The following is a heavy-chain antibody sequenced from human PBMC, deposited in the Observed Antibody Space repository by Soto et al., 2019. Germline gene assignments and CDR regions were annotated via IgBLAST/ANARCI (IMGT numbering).Heavy chain of an antibody. CDR3: AREVASYGSTYFDY. Sequence: ETLSLTCSVSGGSIRGYYWTWIRQPPGKGLEWIGYTYYRGTTKYNPSLNSRVTISADTSQNQISLKLTSVTAADTAVYYCAREVASYGSTYFDYWGQGTLVTVSS. J-gene: IGHJ4*02. CDR1: GGSIRGYY. D-gene: IGHD3-16*01. V-gene: IGHV4-59*01. CDR2: TYYRGTT.